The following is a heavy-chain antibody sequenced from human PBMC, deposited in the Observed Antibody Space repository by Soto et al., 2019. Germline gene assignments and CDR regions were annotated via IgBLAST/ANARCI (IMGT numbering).Heavy chain of an antibody. V-gene: IGHV3-48*04. J-gene: IGHJ6*02. CDR1: GFTFSSYS. CDR2: ISSSSSTI. CDR3: TTSSYGSGSYSYYGMDV. Sequence: GGSLRLSCAASGFTFSSYSMNWVRQAPGKGLEWVSYISSSSSTIYYADSVKGRFTISRDNAKNTLYLQMNSLRAEDTAVYYCTTSSYGSGSYSYYGMDVWGQGTTVTVSS. D-gene: IGHD3-10*01.